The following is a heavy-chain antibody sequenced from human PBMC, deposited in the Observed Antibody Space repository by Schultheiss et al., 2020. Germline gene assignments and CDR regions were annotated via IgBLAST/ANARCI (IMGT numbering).Heavy chain of an antibody. CDR3: ASSRITIFGVVISRYYYYGMDV. J-gene: IGHJ6*02. V-gene: IGHV4-34*01. D-gene: IGHD3-3*01. CDR1: GGSFSGYY. CDR2: INHSGST. Sequence: SETLSLTCAVYGGSFSGYYWSWIRQPPGKGLEWIGEINHSGSTNYNPSLKSRVTISVDTSKNQFSLKLSSVTAADTAVYYCASSRITIFGVVISRYYYYGMDVWGQGTTVTVSS.